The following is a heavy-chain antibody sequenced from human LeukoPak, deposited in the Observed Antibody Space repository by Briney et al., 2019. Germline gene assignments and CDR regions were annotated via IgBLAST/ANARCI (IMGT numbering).Heavy chain of an antibody. V-gene: IGHV4-34*01. CDR1: GGSFSGYY. J-gene: IGHJ6*04. CDR3: AIEPHCSSTSCPDYYGMDV. D-gene: IGHD2-2*01. CDR2: INHSGST. Sequence: PSETLSLTCAVYGGSFSGYYWSWTRQPPGKGLEWIGEINHSGSTNYNPSLKSRVTISVDTSKNQFSLKLSSVTAADTAVYYCAIEPHCSSTSCPDYYGMDVWGKGTTVTVSS.